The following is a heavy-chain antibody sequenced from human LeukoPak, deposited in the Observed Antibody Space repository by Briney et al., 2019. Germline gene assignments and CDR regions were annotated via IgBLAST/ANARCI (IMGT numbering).Heavy chain of an antibody. D-gene: IGHD1-1*01. J-gene: IGHJ5*02. CDR2: INPNSGGT. CDR1: GYTFTGYY. V-gene: IGHV1-2*02. Sequence: ASVKVSCKASGYTFTGYYMHWVRQAPGQGLEWMGWINPNSGGTNYAQKFQGRVTMTRDTSISTAYMELSRLRPDDTAVYYCARDRTGTTWFDPWGQGTLVTVSS. CDR3: ARDRTGTTWFDP.